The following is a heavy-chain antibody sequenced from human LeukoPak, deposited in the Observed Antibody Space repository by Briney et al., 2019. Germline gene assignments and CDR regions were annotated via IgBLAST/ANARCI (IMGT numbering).Heavy chain of an antibody. CDR2: INSDGSAT. J-gene: IGHJ4*02. V-gene: IGHV3-74*01. D-gene: IGHD3-16*02. CDR1: GFTFGSPW. Sequence: GGSLRLSCAASGFTFGSPWMHWVRQAPGKGLVWVSRINSDGSATAYADSVKGRFTISRDNAENTLYLQMNSLRAEDTAVCYCARGTAGYHSSYFDYWGQGTLVTVSS. CDR3: ARGTAGYHSSYFDY.